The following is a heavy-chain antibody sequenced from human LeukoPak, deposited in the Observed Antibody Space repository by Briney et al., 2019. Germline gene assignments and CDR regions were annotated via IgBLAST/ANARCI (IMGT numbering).Heavy chain of an antibody. J-gene: IGHJ5*02. CDR1: GGSFSGYY. Sequence: SETLSLTCAVYGGSFSGYYWNWIRQPPGKGLEWIGEINHSGSTNYNPSLKSRVTISVDTSKNQFSLQLNSVTPEDTAVYYCARDKQQLVQAWFDPWGQGTLVTVSS. D-gene: IGHD6-13*01. V-gene: IGHV4-34*01. CDR3: ARDKQQLVQAWFDP. CDR2: INHSGST.